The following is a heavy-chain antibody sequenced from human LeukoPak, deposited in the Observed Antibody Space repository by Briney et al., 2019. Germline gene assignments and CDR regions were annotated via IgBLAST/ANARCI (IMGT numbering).Heavy chain of an antibody. Sequence: PGGSLRLSGAASGFTFDDYGMSWVRQAPGKGLEWVSVINWDGGSTGYADSVKGRFTISRNNAKNSLYLQMNSLRAEDTAVYYCTRGPLYYESSLGDAFDIWGQGTMVTVSS. CDR3: TRGPLYYESSLGDAFDI. D-gene: IGHD3-22*01. V-gene: IGHV3-20*04. CDR2: INWDGGST. J-gene: IGHJ3*02. CDR1: GFTFDDYG.